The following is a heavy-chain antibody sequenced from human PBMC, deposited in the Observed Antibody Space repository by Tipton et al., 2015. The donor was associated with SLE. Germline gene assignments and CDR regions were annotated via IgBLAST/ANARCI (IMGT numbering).Heavy chain of an antibody. D-gene: IGHD3-10*01. V-gene: IGHV4-61*09. CDR2: IYTSGST. CDR1: GGSISSGSYY. CDR3: ARGVDDY. Sequence: TLSLTCTVSGGSISSGSYYWSWIRQPAGKGLEWIGHIYTSGSTNYNPSLKSRVTISVDTSKNQFSLKLSSVTAADTAVYYCARGVDDYWGQGTLVTVSS. J-gene: IGHJ4*02.